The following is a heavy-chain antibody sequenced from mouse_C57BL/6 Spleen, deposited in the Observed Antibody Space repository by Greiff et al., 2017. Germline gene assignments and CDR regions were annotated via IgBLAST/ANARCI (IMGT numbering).Heavy chain of an antibody. V-gene: IGHV1-55*01. CDR3: ARNWHTGDYCDY. CDR1: GYTFTSYW. D-gene: IGHD3-1*01. CDR2: IYPGSGST. J-gene: IGHJ2*01. Sequence: QVQLQQPGAELVKPGASVKMSCKASGYTFTSYWITWVKQRPGQGLEWIGDIYPGSGSTNYNEKFKSKATLTVDTASSTAYMQLSSLTSEDSAVYYCARNWHTGDYCDYWGQGTTLTVSS.